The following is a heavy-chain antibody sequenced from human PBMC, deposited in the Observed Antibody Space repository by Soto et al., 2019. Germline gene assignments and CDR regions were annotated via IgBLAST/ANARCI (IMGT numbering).Heavy chain of an antibody. CDR1: GYTFTSYG. J-gene: IGHJ4*02. CDR2: ISAYNGNT. CDR3: ARDDYGDYGREELDY. D-gene: IGHD4-17*01. V-gene: IGHV1-18*04. Sequence: ASVKVSCKASGYTFTSYGISWVRQAPGQGLEWMGWISAYNGNTNYAQKLQGRVTMTTDTSTSTAYMELRSLRSDDTAVYYCARDDYGDYGREELDYWGQGTLVTVYS.